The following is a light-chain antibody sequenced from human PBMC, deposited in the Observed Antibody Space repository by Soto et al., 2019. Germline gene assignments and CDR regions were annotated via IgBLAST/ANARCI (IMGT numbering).Light chain of an antibody. CDR3: MQSIQVPIT. V-gene: IGKV2-30*02. J-gene: IGKJ5*01. CDR2: KVS. CDR1: QSLVHSDGNTY. Sequence: DVVMTQSPLSLPVTLGQPASISCRSSQSLVHSDGNTYLNWFQQRPGQSPRRLIYKVSNRDSGVPDRFSGSGSGTDFTLKISRVEAEEVGVYYCMQSIQVPITFGQGTRLEIK.